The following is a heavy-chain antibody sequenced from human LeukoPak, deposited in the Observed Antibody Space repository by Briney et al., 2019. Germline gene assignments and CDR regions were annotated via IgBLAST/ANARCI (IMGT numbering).Heavy chain of an antibody. CDR3: ARGDYYYGMDV. J-gene: IGHJ6*04. CDR2: INHSGST. V-gene: IGHV4-34*01. CDR1: GGSFSGYY. Sequence: SETLSLTCAVYGGSFSGYYWSWLRQPPGKGLEWIGEINHSGSTNYNPSLKSRVTISVDTSKNQFSLKLSSVTAADTAVYYCARGDYYYGMDVWGKGTTVTVSS.